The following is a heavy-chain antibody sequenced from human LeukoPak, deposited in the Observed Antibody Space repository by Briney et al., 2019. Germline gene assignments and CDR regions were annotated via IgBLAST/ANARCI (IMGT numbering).Heavy chain of an antibody. CDR3: ARDSAVVVITTASDY. CDR1: GFTFSSYA. CDR2: ISYDGSNK. D-gene: IGHD3-22*01. V-gene: IGHV3-30-3*01. Sequence: GGSLRLSCAASGFTFSSYAMHWVRQAPGKGLEWVAVISYDGSNKYYADSVKGRFTISRDNSKNTLYLQMNSLRAEDTAVYYCARDSAVVVITTASDYWGQGTLVTVSS. J-gene: IGHJ4*02.